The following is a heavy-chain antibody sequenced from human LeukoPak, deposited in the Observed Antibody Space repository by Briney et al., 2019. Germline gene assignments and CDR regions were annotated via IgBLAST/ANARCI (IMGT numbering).Heavy chain of an antibody. D-gene: IGHD5-18*01. Sequence: SHTQSLTCTVSGGSISSGGYYWSWIRQHPGKGLEWIAYIYYSGSAYYNPSLKSRVTISVDTSKNQFSLKLSSVTAADTAVYYCARAPDPIQLSRSGFDPWGQGTLVTVSS. CDR2: IYYSGSA. V-gene: IGHV4-31*03. CDR3: ARAPDPIQLSRSGFDP. CDR1: GGSISSGGYY. J-gene: IGHJ5*02.